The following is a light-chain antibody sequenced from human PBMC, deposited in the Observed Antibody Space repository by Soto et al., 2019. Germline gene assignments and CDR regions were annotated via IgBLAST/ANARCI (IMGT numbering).Light chain of an antibody. V-gene: IGKV3-20*01. J-gene: IGKJ1*01. CDR2: GAS. Sequence: EIVLAQSPGTLSLSPGERATLSCRASQTISSRYLTWYQQKPGQVPRLLIYGASSRATGIPDRFSGSGSGTDFTLTIRRLEPQDVAVYYCQHSGNSHGTFGQGTKVDIK. CDR1: QTISSRY. CDR3: QHSGNSHGT.